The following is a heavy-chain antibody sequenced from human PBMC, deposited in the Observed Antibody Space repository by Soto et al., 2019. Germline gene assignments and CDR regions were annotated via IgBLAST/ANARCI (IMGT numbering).Heavy chain of an antibody. CDR1: GYTFTSYD. Sequence: VASVKVSCKASGYTFTSYDINWVRQATGQGLEWMGWMNPNSGNTGYAQKFQGRVTMTRNTSISTAYMELSSLRSEDTAVYYCARGLIAAADNYYYYYMDVWGKGTTVTVSS. J-gene: IGHJ6*03. CDR2: MNPNSGNT. V-gene: IGHV1-8*01. D-gene: IGHD6-13*01. CDR3: ARGLIAAADNYYYYYMDV.